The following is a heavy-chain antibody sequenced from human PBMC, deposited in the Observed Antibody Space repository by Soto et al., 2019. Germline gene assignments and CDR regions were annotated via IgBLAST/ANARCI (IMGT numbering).Heavy chain of an antibody. D-gene: IGHD3-9*01. CDR1: GYTFTSYG. J-gene: IGHJ4*02. CDR2: ISAYNGNT. Sequence: ASVKVSCKASGYTFTSYGISWVRQAPGQGLEWMGWISAYNGNTNYAQKLQGRVTMTTDTSTSTAYMELRILRSDDTAVYYCARTGYDILTGYYPNDYWGQGTLVTVSS. V-gene: IGHV1-18*01. CDR3: ARTGYDILTGYYPNDY.